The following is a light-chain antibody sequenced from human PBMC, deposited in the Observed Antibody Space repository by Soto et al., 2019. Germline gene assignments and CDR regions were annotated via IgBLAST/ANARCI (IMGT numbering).Light chain of an antibody. Sequence: QSVLTQPPSASGSPGQSVTISCTGTSSDVGGYNYVSWYQQQPGKAPKLMIYEVSKRPSGVPDRFSGSKSGNTASLTVSGLQAEDEADYYCSSYAGSKNFVFGTGTKLTVL. CDR2: EVS. CDR1: SSDVGGYNY. V-gene: IGLV2-8*01. J-gene: IGLJ1*01. CDR3: SSYAGSKNFV.